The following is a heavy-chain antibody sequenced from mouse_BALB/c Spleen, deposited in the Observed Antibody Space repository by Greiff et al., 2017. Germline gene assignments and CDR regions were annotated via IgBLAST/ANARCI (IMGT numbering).Heavy chain of an antibody. J-gene: IGHJ1*01. CDR1: GFNIKDYY. CDR2: IDPENGDT. D-gene: IGHD1-1*01. CDR3: NALYYYGSSEYFDV. V-gene: IGHV14-4*02. Sequence: VQLQQSGAELVRSGASVKLSCTASGFNIKDYYMHWVKQRPEQGLEWIGWIDPENGDTEYAPKFQGKATMTADTSSNTAYLQLSSLTSEDTAVYYCNALYYYGSSEYFDVWGAGTTVTVSS.